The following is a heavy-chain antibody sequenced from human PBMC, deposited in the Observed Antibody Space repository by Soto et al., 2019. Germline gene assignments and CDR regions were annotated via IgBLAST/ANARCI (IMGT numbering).Heavy chain of an antibody. CDR1: GGSISSYY. CDR3: ARDLSYYDFWSGIYYYYYGMDV. CDR2: IYTSGST. Sequence: SETLSLTCTVSGGSISSYYWSWIRQPAGKGLEWIGRIYTSGSTNYNPSLKSRVTMSVDTSKNQFSLKLSSVTAADTAVYYCARDLSYYDFWSGIYYYYYGMDVWGQGTTVTVSS. V-gene: IGHV4-4*07. D-gene: IGHD3-3*01. J-gene: IGHJ6*02.